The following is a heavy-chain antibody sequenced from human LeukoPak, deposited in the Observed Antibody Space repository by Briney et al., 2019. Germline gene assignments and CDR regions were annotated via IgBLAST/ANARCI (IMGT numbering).Heavy chain of an antibody. Sequence: ASVKVSCKASGYTFSGYYLHWVRQAPGQGLEWMGWINPNSGGTNYAQKFQGRVTMTRDTSISTAYMELSRLRSDDTAVYYCARDLRAIARQLVSGGFYWGQGTLVTVSS. D-gene: IGHD6-6*01. CDR2: INPNSGGT. CDR3: ARDLRAIARQLVSGGFY. V-gene: IGHV1-2*02. CDR1: GYTFSGYY. J-gene: IGHJ4*02.